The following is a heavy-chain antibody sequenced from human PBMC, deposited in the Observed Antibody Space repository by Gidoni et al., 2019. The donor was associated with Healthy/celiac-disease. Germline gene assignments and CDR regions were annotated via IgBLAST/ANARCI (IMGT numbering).Heavy chain of an antibody. D-gene: IGHD3-3*01. Sequence: EVQLVESGGGLVQPGGSLRLSCAAPGFSFSTYSMNWVRQAPGKGLEWVSYISSSSSPIYYADSVRGRFTISRDNAKNSLYLQMNSLRAEDTAVYYCARSDSDFWSGYYNPFDYWGQGTLVTVSS. CDR2: ISSSSSPI. V-gene: IGHV3-48*01. J-gene: IGHJ4*02. CDR3: ARSDSDFWSGYYNPFDY. CDR1: GFSFSTYS.